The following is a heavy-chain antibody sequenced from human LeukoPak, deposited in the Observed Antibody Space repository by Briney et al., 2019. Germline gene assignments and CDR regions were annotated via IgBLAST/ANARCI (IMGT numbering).Heavy chain of an antibody. J-gene: IGHJ4*02. D-gene: IGHD1-26*01. Sequence: ASVKVSCKASKYTFTDYYIHWVRQAPGQGPEWMGWMNPNSGGTNYAQKFQGRVTMTRDTSISTAYMELSRLRSDDTAVYYCARSFQIVGASKGGYFDYWGQGTLVTVSS. V-gene: IGHV1-2*02. CDR1: KYTFTDYY. CDR3: ARSFQIVGASKGGYFDY. CDR2: MNPNSGGT.